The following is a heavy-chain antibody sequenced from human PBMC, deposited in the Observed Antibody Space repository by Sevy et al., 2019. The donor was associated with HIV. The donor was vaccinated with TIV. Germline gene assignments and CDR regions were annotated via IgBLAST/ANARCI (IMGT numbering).Heavy chain of an antibody. CDR1: GITFSTSG. Sequence: GGYLRLSCVVSGITFSTSGMHWVRQAPGKGLEWVAVISYHGRDKFYADSVKGRSTISRDNSKNILYLQMISLRAEDTAVYYCAKDLTGYNGMDVWGQGTMVTVSS. J-gene: IGHJ6*02. CDR2: ISYHGRDK. CDR3: AKDLTGYNGMDV. V-gene: IGHV3-30*18. D-gene: IGHD3-9*01.